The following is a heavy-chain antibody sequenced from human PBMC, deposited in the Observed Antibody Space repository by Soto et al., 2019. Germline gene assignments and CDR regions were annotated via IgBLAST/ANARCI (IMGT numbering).Heavy chain of an antibody. CDR3: ARASASSKLRGVVIN. D-gene: IGHD3-10*01. V-gene: IGHV4-4*02. CDR1: GASIITDNW. Sequence: QVQLQESGPGLVKPSGTLSLTCALSGASIITDNWWSWVRQPPGKAMEWIGEIYHSGNTNFNPSVKSRVAISVDTSKNQFSLTVSSVTAADTAIYYCARASASSKLRGVVINWGQVTLVTVSS. CDR2: IYHSGNT. J-gene: IGHJ4*02.